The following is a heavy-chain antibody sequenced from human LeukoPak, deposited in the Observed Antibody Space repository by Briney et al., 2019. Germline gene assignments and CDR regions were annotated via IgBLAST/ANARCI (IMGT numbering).Heavy chain of an antibody. CDR1: GFTFSSYS. V-gene: IGHV3-33*08. J-gene: IGHJ4*02. Sequence: GGSLRLSCAASGFTFSSYSMNWVRQAPGKGLEWVAVIWYDGSNKYYADSVKGRFTISRDNSKNTLYLQMNSLRAEDTAVYYCARELYYYDSSGYYYVPSYYFDYWGQGTLVTVSS. D-gene: IGHD3-22*01. CDR3: ARELYYYDSSGYYYVPSYYFDY. CDR2: IWYDGSNK.